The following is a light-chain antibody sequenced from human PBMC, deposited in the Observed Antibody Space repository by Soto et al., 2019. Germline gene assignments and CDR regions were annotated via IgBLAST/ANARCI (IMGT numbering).Light chain of an antibody. CDR1: SSNIGSNY. CDR2: TNN. V-gene: IGLV1-47*02. J-gene: IGLJ2*01. CDR3: QSYDSSLSGSVV. Sequence: QSVLTQPPSASGTPGQRVTISCSGSSSNIGSNYVYWYQQLPGTAPKLLIYTNNQRPSGVPDRFSGSKSGTSASLAISGLRSEDEADYYCQSYDSSLSGSVVFGGGTKLTVL.